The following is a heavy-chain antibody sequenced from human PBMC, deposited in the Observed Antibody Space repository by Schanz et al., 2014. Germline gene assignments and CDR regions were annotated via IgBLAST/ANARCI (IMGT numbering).Heavy chain of an antibody. V-gene: IGHV1-69*09. J-gene: IGHJ4*02. Sequence: QVQLVQSGAEVKKPGASVKVSCKASGYTFTSHGISWVRQAPGQGLEWMGRVIPILGIATYAQKFQCRLTITADKSTSTAYMELSSLRSEDTTMYYCARDYYDSSGYYYCDYWGQGTLVTVSS. CDR1: GYTFTSHG. CDR2: VIPILGIA. D-gene: IGHD3-22*01. CDR3: ARDYYDSSGYYYCDY.